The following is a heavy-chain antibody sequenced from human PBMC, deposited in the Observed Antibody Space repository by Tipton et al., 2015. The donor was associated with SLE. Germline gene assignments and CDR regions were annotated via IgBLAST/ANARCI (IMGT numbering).Heavy chain of an antibody. CDR3: ARDPAVYYYDSRRTLKYYYHSLDV. V-gene: IGHV4-34*01. J-gene: IGHJ6*02. Sequence: TLSLTCAVYGGSFSGYSWSWIRQPPGKGLEWIGEIDHFGNTNYNPSLKSRVTVSVDTSKNQFSLKLSSVAAADTAVYYCARDPAVYYYDSRRTLKYYYHSLDVWGQGTTVTVSS. CDR1: GGSFSGYS. D-gene: IGHD3-22*01. CDR2: IDHFGNT.